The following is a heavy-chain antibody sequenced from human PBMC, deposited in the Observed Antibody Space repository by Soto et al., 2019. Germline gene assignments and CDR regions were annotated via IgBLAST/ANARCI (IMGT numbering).Heavy chain of an antibody. CDR3: VRDFGWYFRSGYMDV. Sequence: EVQLVESGGGLVKPGGSLRLSCAASGFDFTSYSMNWVRQAPGKGLEWVSSINEDSSYIYYAHSLRGRFTISRDNAKDSLYLHMNSLREEDTGVYFCVRDFGWYFRSGYMDVWGDGATVTVSS. CDR2: INEDSSYI. J-gene: IGHJ6*03. CDR1: GFDFTSYS. D-gene: IGHD3-3*01. V-gene: IGHV3-21*02.